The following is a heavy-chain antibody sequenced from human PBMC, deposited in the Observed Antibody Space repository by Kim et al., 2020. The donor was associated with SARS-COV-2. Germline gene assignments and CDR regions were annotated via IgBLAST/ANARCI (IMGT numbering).Heavy chain of an antibody. CDR2: KKQDGSEK. V-gene: IGHV3-7*01. CDR1: GFTFSSFW. Sequence: GGSLRLSCAASGFTFSSFWMSWVRQAPGKGREWVANKKQDGSEKYYVDSLKGRFTISRDNAKNSLYLQMNSLRAEDTAVYYCARDRYCSSTSCYYYYGMDVWGQGTTVTVSS. J-gene: IGHJ6*02. CDR3: ARDRYCSSTSCYYYYGMDV. D-gene: IGHD2-2*01.